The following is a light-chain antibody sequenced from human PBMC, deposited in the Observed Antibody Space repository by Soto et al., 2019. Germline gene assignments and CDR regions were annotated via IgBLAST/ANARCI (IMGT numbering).Light chain of an antibody. CDR3: QQSYSAPLT. CDR1: QSITNF. Sequence: DIQMTQSPSSLSASVGDRVTITCRASQSITNFLNWYQQKPGKAPQLLIYAASSLQSGLPARFSGGGSGTDFTLTISSLQPEDFAAYYCQQSYSAPLTFGGATRVEIK. V-gene: IGKV1-39*01. CDR2: AAS. J-gene: IGKJ4*01.